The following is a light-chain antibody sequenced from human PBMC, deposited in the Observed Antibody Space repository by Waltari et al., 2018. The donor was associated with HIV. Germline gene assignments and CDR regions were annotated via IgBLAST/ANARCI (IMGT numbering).Light chain of an antibody. CDR3: SSYAGNNNFV. CDR1: SRHVGGYTY. Sequence: QSALTQPPSASGSPGHSVTISSTGTSRHVGGYTYFSWYQQHPGKAPKLMIYEVSKRPSGVPDRFSGSKSGNTASLTVSGLQADDEADYYCSSYAGNNNFVFGTGTKVTVL. CDR2: EVS. J-gene: IGLJ1*01. V-gene: IGLV2-8*01.